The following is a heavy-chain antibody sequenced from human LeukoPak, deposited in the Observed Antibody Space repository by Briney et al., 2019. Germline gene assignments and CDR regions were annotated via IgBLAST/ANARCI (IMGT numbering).Heavy chain of an antibody. D-gene: IGHD1-26*01. V-gene: IGHV3-21*01. J-gene: IGHJ4*02. CDR1: GFTFSSYS. Sequence: GGSLRLSCAASGFTFSSYSMNWVRQAPGKGLEWVSSISSSSYIYYADSVKGRFTISRDNAKNSLYLQMNSLRAGDTAVYYCASSSGPYSGSYFDYWGQGTLVTVSS. CDR3: ASSSGPYSGSYFDY. CDR2: ISSSSYI.